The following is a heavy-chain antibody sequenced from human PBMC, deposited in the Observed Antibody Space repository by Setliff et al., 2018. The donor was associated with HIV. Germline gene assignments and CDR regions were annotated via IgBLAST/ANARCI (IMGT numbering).Heavy chain of an antibody. Sequence: GASVKVSCKASGYTFTSFDINWVRQATGQGLEWMGWMNPNSGNSGFAQKFQGRVTMTRNSSISTAYMELNSLRFDDTAVYYCTRIRAMVRGVTSYDAFDIWGQGTKVTVSS. CDR3: TRIRAMVRGVTSYDAFDI. J-gene: IGHJ3*02. V-gene: IGHV1-8*01. CDR2: MNPNSGNS. D-gene: IGHD3-10*01. CDR1: GYTFTSFD.